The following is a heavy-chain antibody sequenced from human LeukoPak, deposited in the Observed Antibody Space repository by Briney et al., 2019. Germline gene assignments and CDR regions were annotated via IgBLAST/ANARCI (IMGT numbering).Heavy chain of an antibody. Sequence: GGSLRLSCATSGFTFSSYAMNWVRQAPGKGLEWVSGVSGSGGSTYYADSVKGRFTIFRDNSKNTLYLQMNSLRVKDTATYFRAKDRSGSYYVGDYWGQGTLVTVSS. CDR2: VSGSGGST. CDR3: AKDRSGSYYVGDY. J-gene: IGHJ4*02. D-gene: IGHD1-26*01. V-gene: IGHV3-23*01. CDR1: GFTFSSYA.